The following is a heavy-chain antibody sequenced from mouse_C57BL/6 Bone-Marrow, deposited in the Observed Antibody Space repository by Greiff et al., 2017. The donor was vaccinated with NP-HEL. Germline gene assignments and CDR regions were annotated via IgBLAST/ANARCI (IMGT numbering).Heavy chain of an antibody. Sequence: VQLQQSGPGLVQPSQSLSITCTVSGFSLTSYGVHWVRQSPGKGLEWLGVIWSGGSTDYNAAFISRLSISKDNSKGQVFFKMNSLQAYDTAIYYCARNRAQTMDYWGQGTSVTVSS. CDR2: IWSGGST. CDR3: ARNRAQTMDY. CDR1: GFSLTSYG. J-gene: IGHJ4*01. V-gene: IGHV2-2*01. D-gene: IGHD1-3*01.